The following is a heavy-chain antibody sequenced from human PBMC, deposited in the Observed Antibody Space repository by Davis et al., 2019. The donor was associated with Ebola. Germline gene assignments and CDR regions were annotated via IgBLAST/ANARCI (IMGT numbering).Heavy chain of an antibody. V-gene: IGHV4-59*01. CDR2: IYYSGST. Sequence: PSETLSLTCAVYGGSFSGYYWSWIRQPPGKGLEWIGYIYYSGSTNYNPSLKSRVTISVDTSKNQFSLKLSSVTAADTAVYYCARLATGAKRGAFDIWGQGTMVTVSS. CDR1: GGSFSGYY. D-gene: IGHD1-26*01. J-gene: IGHJ3*02. CDR3: ARLATGAKRGAFDI.